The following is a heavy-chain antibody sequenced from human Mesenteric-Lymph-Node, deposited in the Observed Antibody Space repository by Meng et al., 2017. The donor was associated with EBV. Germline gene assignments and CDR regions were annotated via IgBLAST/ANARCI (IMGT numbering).Heavy chain of an antibody. V-gene: IGHV6-1*01. CDR1: GDSVSNTNVA. J-gene: IGHJ4*02. Sequence: QVQLQQPGPGLVKPSQTLSLTCAISGDSVSNTNVAWNWIRQSPSRGLEWLGRTYYRSKWYNEYAQSVKGRITINPDTSKSEFSLQLNSVTPDDTAVYYCSRESWRAFDYWGQGTLVTVSS. CDR3: SRESWRAFDY. CDR2: TYYRSKWYN.